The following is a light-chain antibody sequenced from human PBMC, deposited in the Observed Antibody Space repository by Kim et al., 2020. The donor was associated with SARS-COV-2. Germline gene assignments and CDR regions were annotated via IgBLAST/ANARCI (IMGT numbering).Light chain of an antibody. V-gene: IGKV3-20*01. CDR3: QQYGSSYT. Sequence: SLSPGERATLSCRASQSVSSSSLAWYQQKPGQAPRLLIYGASSRATGIPDRFSGSGSGTDFTLTISRLEPEDFAVYYCQQYGSSYTFGQGTKLEI. CDR2: GAS. J-gene: IGKJ2*01. CDR1: QSVSSSS.